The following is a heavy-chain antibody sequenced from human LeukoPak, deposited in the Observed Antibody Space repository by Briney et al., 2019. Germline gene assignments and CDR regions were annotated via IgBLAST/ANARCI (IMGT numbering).Heavy chain of an antibody. D-gene: IGHD3-10*01. CDR3: ARDRMVRGVTLYYFDY. V-gene: IGHV4-4*07. Sequence: SETLSLTCTVSGGSISTNYWSWIRQPAGKGLEWNGRIFASGSTNYNPSLKSRVTMSVDTSKNQFSLKLTSVTAADTAVYYCARDRMVRGVTLYYFDYWGQGTLVTVSS. CDR2: IFASGST. J-gene: IGHJ4*02. CDR1: GGSISTNY.